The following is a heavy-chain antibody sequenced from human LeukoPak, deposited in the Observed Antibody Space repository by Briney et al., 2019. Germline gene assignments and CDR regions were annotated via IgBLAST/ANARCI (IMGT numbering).Heavy chain of an antibody. CDR1: GFSFSRYA. CDR2: ISYDGSKK. J-gene: IGHJ4*02. CDR3: Y. V-gene: IGHV3-30*14. Sequence: GRSLRLSCAASGFSFSRYAMHWVRQAPGKGLEWVAVISYDGSKKYYADSVKGRFTISRDNSKNTLYLQMNSLRAEDTAVYYDYWGQGTLVTVSS.